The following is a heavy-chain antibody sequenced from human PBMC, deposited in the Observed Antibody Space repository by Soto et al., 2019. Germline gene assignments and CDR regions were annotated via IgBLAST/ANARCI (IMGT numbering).Heavy chain of an antibody. J-gene: IGHJ6*02. CDR1: GYTFTGYY. CDR3: ARLGCSSTSCYLFDYYYGMDV. V-gene: IGHV1-2*02. Sequence: ASVKVSCKASGYTFTGYYMHWVRQAPGQGLEWMGWFNPKSGSIYYNPPFKSRATISVDTSKNQFSLKLSSVIAADTAVYYCARLGCSSTSCYLFDYYYGMDVWGQGTTVTVSS. D-gene: IGHD2-2*01. CDR2: FNPKSGSI.